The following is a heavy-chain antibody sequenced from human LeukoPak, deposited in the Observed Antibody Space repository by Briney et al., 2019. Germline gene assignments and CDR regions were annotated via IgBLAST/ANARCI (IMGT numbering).Heavy chain of an antibody. CDR3: ARLSTLTSPFDY. J-gene: IGHJ4*02. CDR2: IFPGDSDT. CDR1: GYSFTTYW. V-gene: IGHV5-51*01. Sequence: GESLKISCKGSGYSFTTYWVAWVRQMPGKGLEWMGIIFPGDSDTRYSPSFQGQVTISADTSLSTAYVQWSSLKASDTAMYYCARLSTLTSPFDYWRQGTLVTVSS.